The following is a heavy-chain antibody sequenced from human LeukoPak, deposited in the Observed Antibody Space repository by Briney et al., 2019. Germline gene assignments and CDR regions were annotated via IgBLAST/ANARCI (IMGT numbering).Heavy chain of an antibody. V-gene: IGHV1-8*03. D-gene: IGHD6-6*01. CDR3: ARHEYSSSSRLLDAFDI. Sequence: VASVKVSCTASGYTFTSYDINWVRQATGQGLEWMGWMNPNSGNTGYAQKFQGRVTITRNTSISTAYMELSSLRSEDTAVYYCARHEYSSSSRLLDAFDIWGQGTMVTVSS. CDR2: MNPNSGNT. CDR1: GYTFTSYD. J-gene: IGHJ3*02.